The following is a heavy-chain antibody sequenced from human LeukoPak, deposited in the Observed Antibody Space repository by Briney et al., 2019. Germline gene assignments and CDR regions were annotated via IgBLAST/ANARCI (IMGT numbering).Heavy chain of an antibody. Sequence: SETLSLTCTGSGGSISSYYWIWLRQPPGKGLEWIGYIYYSGSTNYNPSLKSRVTISVDTSKNQFSLKLSSVTAADTAVYYCARGTTVTTPRSFDFDYWGQGTLVTVSS. D-gene: IGHD4-17*01. CDR3: ARGTTVTTPRSFDFDY. J-gene: IGHJ4*02. V-gene: IGHV4-59*01. CDR2: IYYSGST. CDR1: GGSISSYY.